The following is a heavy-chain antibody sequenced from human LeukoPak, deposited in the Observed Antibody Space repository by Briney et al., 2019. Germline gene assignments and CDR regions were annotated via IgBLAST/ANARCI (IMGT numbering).Heavy chain of an antibody. Sequence: SETLSLTCTVSDGSFNFYFWHWIRQPPGKGLDWIGEIDNRGSTQYNPSLRSRVTISVDTSRNQFSPELTSVTAADTAVYFCARDSHSGFQWGQGTLVTVSS. CDR3: ARDSHSGFQ. CDR2: IDNRGST. CDR1: DGSFNFYF. V-gene: IGHV4-34*01. J-gene: IGHJ4*02. D-gene: IGHD3-10*01.